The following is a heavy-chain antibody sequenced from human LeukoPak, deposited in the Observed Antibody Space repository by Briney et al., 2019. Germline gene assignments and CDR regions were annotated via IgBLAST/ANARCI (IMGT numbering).Heavy chain of an antibody. V-gene: IGHV4-31*03. CDR3: ARGYGDLGLSDY. CDR2: IYYSGST. D-gene: IGHD2-21*02. J-gene: IGHJ4*02. Sequence: SSETLSLTCTVSGGSISSGGYYWSWIRQHPGKGLEWIGYIYYSGSTYYNPSLKSRVTISVDTPKSQFSLKLSSVTAADTAVYYCARGYGDLGLSDYWGQGTLVTVSS. CDR1: GGSISSGGYY.